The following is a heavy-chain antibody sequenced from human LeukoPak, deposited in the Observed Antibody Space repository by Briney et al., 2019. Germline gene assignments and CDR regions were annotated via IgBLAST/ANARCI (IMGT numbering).Heavy chain of an antibody. J-gene: IGHJ6*03. D-gene: IGHD3-22*01. CDR3: TRGSIAYYYMDV. CDR2: IYYSGST. V-gene: IGHV4-61*08. Sequence: SETLSLTCVVSGVSAISGDFSWSWIRQPPGKGLEWIGNIYYSGSTNYNPSLKSRVTISVDTSKNQFSLKLSSVTAADTAVYYCTRGSIAYYYMDVWGKGTTVTISS. CDR1: GVSAISGDFS.